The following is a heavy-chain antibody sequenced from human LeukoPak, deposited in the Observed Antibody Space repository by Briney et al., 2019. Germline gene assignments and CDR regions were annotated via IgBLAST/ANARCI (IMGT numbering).Heavy chain of an antibody. CDR2: ISSSGDTI. CDR1: GFTFSDYY. D-gene: IGHD3-9*01. J-gene: IGHJ4*02. CDR3: VTGKALRYFDY. Sequence: GGSLRLSCAASGFTFSDYYMSWIRQAPGKGLEWVSYISSSGDTIYYADSVKGRFTISRDNAKNSLFLQMNSLRAEDTAVYYCVTGKALRYFDYWGQGTLVTVSS. V-gene: IGHV3-11*04.